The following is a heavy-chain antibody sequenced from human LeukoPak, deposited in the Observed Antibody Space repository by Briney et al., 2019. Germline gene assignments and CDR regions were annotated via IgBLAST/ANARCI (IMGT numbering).Heavy chain of an antibody. CDR3: AREQDIVVAPAATDY. Sequence: GGSLRLSCAASGFTFSSYWMSWVRQAPGKGLEWVANIKQDGSEKYYVDSVKGRFTISRDNAKNSLYLQMNSLRADDTAVYYCAREQDIVVAPAATDYWGQGTLVTVSS. V-gene: IGHV3-7*01. D-gene: IGHD2-2*01. J-gene: IGHJ4*02. CDR2: IKQDGSEK. CDR1: GFTFSSYW.